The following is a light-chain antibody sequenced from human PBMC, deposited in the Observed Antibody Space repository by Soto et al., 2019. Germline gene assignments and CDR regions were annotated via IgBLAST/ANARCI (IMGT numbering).Light chain of an antibody. Sequence: DIQMTQSPSSVSASVGDSGTITCRASQDISNWLAWYQQKPGKAPKLLIYSASTLHSGVSSRFSGSGSGTDFTLTISGLQPEDFAPYYCQQANSFPYTFGQGTKLEIK. CDR1: QDISNW. J-gene: IGKJ2*01. CDR3: QQANSFPYT. CDR2: SAS. V-gene: IGKV1-12*01.